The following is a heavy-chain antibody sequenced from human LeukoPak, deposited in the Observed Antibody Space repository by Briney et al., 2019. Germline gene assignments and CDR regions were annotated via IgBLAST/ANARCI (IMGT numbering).Heavy chain of an antibody. CDR2: ISGSGGST. J-gene: IGHJ4*02. CDR1: GFAFNSYA. CDR3: AKEVCDGYNSVCY. V-gene: IGHV3-23*01. D-gene: IGHD5-24*01. Sequence: GGSLRLSCAASGFAFNSYAMNWVRQAPGKGLEWVSAISGSGGSTYYADSVKGRFTISRDNSKNTLYLQMNSLRAEDTAVYYCAKEVCDGYNSVCYWGQGTLVTVSS.